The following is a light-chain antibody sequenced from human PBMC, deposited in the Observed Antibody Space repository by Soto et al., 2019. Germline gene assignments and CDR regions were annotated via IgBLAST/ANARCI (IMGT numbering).Light chain of an antibody. Sequence: DIQMTQSPSTLSASVGDRVIITCRASQSISSWLAWYQQKPGKAPNLLIYRASTLKSGIPSRFSGSGSGTEFTLTISSLQPDDFATYYCQQYDRALWTFGPGTKVEIK. CDR2: RAS. CDR1: QSISSW. CDR3: QQYDRALWT. J-gene: IGKJ1*01. V-gene: IGKV1-5*03.